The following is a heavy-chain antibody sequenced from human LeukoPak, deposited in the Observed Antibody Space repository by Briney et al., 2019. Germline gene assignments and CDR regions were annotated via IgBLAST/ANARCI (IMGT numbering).Heavy chain of an antibody. J-gene: IGHJ6*02. Sequence: GESLKISCQGSGYNFASYWIGWVRQVPGKGLEWMGIISPGDSHTRYSPSFQGQVTISADKSISTAFLQWSSLKASDTAMYYCARFESRRYCNVVSCGYYYYGMDVWGQGTTVTVSS. V-gene: IGHV5-51*01. CDR1: GYNFASYW. CDR3: ARFESRRYCNVVSCGYYYYGMDV. CDR2: ISPGDSHT. D-gene: IGHD2-15*01.